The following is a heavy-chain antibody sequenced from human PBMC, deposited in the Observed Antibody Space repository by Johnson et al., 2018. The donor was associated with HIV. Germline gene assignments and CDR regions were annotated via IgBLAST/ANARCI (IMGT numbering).Heavy chain of an antibody. Sequence: VQLVESGGGLVQPGGSLRLSCAASGFTFSNYWMHWVRQAPGKGLVWVSRIKSDGSSTSYADSVKRRFTISRDNAKNTLYLQMNSLKTEDTAVYYCAKLIPSYDLPPDAFDIWGQGTMVTVSS. J-gene: IGHJ3*02. V-gene: IGHV3-74*01. CDR2: IKSDGSST. CDR3: AKLIPSYDLPPDAFDI. D-gene: IGHD5-18*01. CDR1: GFTFSNYW.